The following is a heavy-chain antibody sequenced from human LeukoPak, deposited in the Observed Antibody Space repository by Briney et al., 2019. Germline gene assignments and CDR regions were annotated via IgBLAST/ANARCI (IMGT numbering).Heavy chain of an antibody. CDR2: IGASVSNT. CDR3: ARRSGGTCDY. V-gene: IGHV3-23*01. D-gene: IGHD1-1*01. Sequence: EGSLRLSCAASGFSFSNYAMDWVRQAPGKGLEWVSTIGASVSNTNYADSVKGRFTISRDNSKNTLSLQMSSLKVEDTAVYYCARRSGGTCDYWGQGTLVTVSS. CDR1: GFSFSNYA. J-gene: IGHJ4*02.